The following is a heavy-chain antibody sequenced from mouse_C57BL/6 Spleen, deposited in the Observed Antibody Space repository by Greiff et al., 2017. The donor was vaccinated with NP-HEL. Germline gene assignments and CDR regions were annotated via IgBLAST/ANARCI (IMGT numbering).Heavy chain of an antibody. CDR2: IRLKSDNYAT. V-gene: IGHV6-3*01. Sequence: EVKVEESGGGLVQPGGSMKLSCVASGFTFSNYWMNWVRQSPEKGLEWVAQIRLKSDNYATHYAESVKGRFTISRDDSKSSVYLQMNNLRAEDTGIYYCTGEITTVVAFDYWGQGTTLTVSS. D-gene: IGHD1-1*01. CDR1: GFTFSNYW. CDR3: TGEITTVVAFDY. J-gene: IGHJ2*01.